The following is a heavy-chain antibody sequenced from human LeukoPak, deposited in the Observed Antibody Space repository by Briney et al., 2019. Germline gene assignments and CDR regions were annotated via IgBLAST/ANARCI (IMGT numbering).Heavy chain of an antibody. CDR3: ARGGYLFDP. V-gene: IGHV3-7*04. CDR1: GFTFSSYW. J-gene: IGHJ5*02. D-gene: IGHD5-12*01. Sequence: GGSLRLSCAASGFTFSSYWMSWVRQAPGKGLEWVANIKQDGSEENYVDSVRGRFSISRDNAENSLYLEMNSLRGEDTAVHYCARGGYLFDPWGQGTLVTVSS. CDR2: IKQDGSEE.